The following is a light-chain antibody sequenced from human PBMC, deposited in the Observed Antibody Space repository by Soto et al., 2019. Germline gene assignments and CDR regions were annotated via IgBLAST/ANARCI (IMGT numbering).Light chain of an antibody. CDR2: EVS. J-gene: IGKJ2*01. Sequence: DIRMTQSPATLSASVGDRVTITCRASQTIGGRLAWYQQKPGKAPKLLISEVSSLESAVPPRFSGSGSGAEFTLIISSLQPDDFATYYCQQYDSYPYTFGQGTKLEI. V-gene: IGKV1-5*01. CDR3: QQYDSYPYT. CDR1: QTIGGR.